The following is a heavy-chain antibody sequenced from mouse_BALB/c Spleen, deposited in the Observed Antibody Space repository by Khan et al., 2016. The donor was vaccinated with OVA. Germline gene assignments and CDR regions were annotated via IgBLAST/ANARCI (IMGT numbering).Heavy chain of an antibody. CDR1: GYSITSDYA. CDR3: ARDGSRYSYAMDY. V-gene: IGHV3-2*02. Sequence: EVQLQESGPGLVKPSQSLSLTCTVTGYSITSDYAWNWIRQFPGNKLEWMGYISYSGSTNYNPALKSRISITRDTSKNQVVLHVNSRPTEDTATYYCARDGSRYSYAMDYWGQGTSVTVSS. D-gene: IGHD2-3*01. CDR2: ISYSGST. J-gene: IGHJ4*01.